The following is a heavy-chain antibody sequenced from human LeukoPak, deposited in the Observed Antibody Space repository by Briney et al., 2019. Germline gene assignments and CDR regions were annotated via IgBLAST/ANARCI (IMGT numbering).Heavy chain of an antibody. J-gene: IGHJ6*03. V-gene: IGHV3-7*01. CDR3: ARISSSGWYLPYYYYYYMDV. CDR1: GCTFTGYW. CDR2: IRQDGGEK. Sequence: GGSLRLSCAVYGCTFTGYWMNWVRQAPGKGREWVASIRQDGGEKYYVDSVKGRFTISRDNAKNSLYLQMSSLRAEDTAVYYRARISSSGWYLPYYYYYYMDVWGKGTTVTVSS. D-gene: IGHD6-19*01.